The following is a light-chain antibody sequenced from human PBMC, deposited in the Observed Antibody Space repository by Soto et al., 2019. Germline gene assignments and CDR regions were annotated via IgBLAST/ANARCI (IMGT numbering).Light chain of an antibody. Sequence: QSVLTQPASVSGSPGQSITISCTGTTSDFTNYNYVSWYQQLPGKAPKLLIYEVTNRPSGVSNRFSGSKSGNTASLTISGLQSDDEADYYCSSYTASTTLFVFXSGTKVTVL. J-gene: IGLJ1*01. CDR2: EVT. CDR1: TSDFTNYNY. CDR3: SSYTASTTLFV. V-gene: IGLV2-14*01.